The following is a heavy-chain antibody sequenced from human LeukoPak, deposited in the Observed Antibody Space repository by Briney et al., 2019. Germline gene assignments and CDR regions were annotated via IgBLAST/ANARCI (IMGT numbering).Heavy chain of an antibody. V-gene: IGHV3-23*01. CDR3: ARIYGDLLYYYYYGMDV. J-gene: IGHJ6*02. CDR2: ISGGGGST. D-gene: IGHD4-17*01. Sequence: PGGSLRLSCAASGFTFSSYAMSWVRQAPGKGLEWVSAISGGGGSTYYADSVKGRFTISRDNSKNTLYLQMNSLRAEDTAVYYCARIYGDLLYYYYYGMDVWGQGTTVTVSS. CDR1: GFTFSSYA.